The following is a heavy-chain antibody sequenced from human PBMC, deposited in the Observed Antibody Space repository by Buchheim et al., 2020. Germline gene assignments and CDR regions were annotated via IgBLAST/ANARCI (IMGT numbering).Heavy chain of an antibody. D-gene: IGHD4-11*01. J-gene: IGHJ1*01. CDR3: ARVMTTEGNSAEYFQH. Sequence: EVQLVESGGGLVQPGGSPRLSCAASGFTFTNYWMSWVRQAPGKGLEWVANIKQDGSEKYYVGSVKGRFTISRDNAKNSLHLQMNSLRAEDTAVYYCARVMTTEGNSAEYFQHWGQGTL. CDR2: IKQDGSEK. CDR1: GFTFTNYW. V-gene: IGHV3-7*01.